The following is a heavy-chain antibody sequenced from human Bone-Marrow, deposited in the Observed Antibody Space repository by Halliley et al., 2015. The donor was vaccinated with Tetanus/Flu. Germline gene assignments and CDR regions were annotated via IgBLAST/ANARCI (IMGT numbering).Heavy chain of an antibody. D-gene: IGHD6-19*01. J-gene: IGHJ4*02. V-gene: IGHV5-51*03. CDR1: GYTFTSYW. CDR2: IYPGGSNT. CDR3: ARRIAVANTGHYFDY. Sequence: QLVQSGAGVKKPGESLKISCKGSGYTFTSYWIVWVRQMPGRGLEWMGIIYPGGSNTRYSPSFQGHVTISADRSITTAYLQWSSLQAADTAVYYCARRIAVANTGHYFDYWGQGTLVTVSS.